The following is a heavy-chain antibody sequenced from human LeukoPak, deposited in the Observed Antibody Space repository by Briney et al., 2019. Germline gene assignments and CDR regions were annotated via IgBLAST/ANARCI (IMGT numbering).Heavy chain of an antibody. CDR1: GFTFSSYA. V-gene: IGHV3-30-3*01. D-gene: IGHD2-8*01. Sequence: QPGRSLRLSCAASGFTFSSYAMHWVRQAPGKGLEWVAVISYDGSNKYYADSVKGRFTISRDNSKNTLYLQMNSLRAEDTAVYYCARDRLYSVGALFSCWGQGTLVTVSS. J-gene: IGHJ4*02. CDR3: ARDRLYSVGALFSC. CDR2: ISYDGSNK.